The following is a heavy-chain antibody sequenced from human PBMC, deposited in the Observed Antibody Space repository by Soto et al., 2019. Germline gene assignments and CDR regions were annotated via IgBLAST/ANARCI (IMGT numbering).Heavy chain of an antibody. CDR2: ISAYNGNT. CDR3: ARDNLDYGMDV. J-gene: IGHJ6*02. CDR1: GYTFTSYG. V-gene: IGHV1-18*01. Sequence: ASVKVSCKASGYTFTSYGISWVRQAPGQGLEWMGWISAYNGNTNYAQKLQGRVTMTTDTSTSTAYMEPRSLRSDDTAVYYCARDNLDYGMDVWGQGTTVTVSS.